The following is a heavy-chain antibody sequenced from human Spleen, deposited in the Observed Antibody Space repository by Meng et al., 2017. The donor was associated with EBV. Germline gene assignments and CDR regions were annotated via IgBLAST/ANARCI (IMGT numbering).Heavy chain of an antibody. Sequence: LLGCGGGLVQPGGSLRISFVGLNFALSSYPMSGDRQAPVKGMEWVSVMKTNDHSFYTDSVKGRFTNSRDNSRNTLYLQMNNLRVEDTAIYYCAKDVTGAAGGDYWGQGTLVTVSS. J-gene: IGHJ4*02. CDR2: MKTNDHS. CDR1: NFALSSYP. V-gene: IGHV3-23*05. CDR3: AKDVTGAAGGDY. D-gene: IGHD3-10*01.